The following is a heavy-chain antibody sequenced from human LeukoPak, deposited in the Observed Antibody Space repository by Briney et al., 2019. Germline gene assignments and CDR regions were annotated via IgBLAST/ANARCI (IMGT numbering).Heavy chain of an antibody. D-gene: IGHD1-26*01. Sequence: SETLSLTCAVYGGSFSGYYWSWIRQPPGKGLEWIGEINHSGSTNYNPSLKSRVTISVDTSKNQFSLKLSSVTAADTAVYYCARADGVGATVDTFDYWGQGTLVTVSS. CDR2: INHSGST. V-gene: IGHV4-34*01. J-gene: IGHJ4*02. CDR1: GGSFSGYY. CDR3: ARADGVGATVDTFDY.